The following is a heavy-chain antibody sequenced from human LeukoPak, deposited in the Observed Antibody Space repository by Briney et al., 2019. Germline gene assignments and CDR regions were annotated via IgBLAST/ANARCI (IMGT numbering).Heavy chain of an antibody. D-gene: IGHD3-10*01. Sequence: GGSLRLSCAASGFTFSSYAMSWVRQAPGKGLEWVSAISGSGGSTYHADSVKGRFTISRDNSKNTLYLQMNSLRAEDTAVYYCAKADGSGSYRQDYWGQGTLVTVSS. J-gene: IGHJ4*02. CDR3: AKADGSGSYRQDY. V-gene: IGHV3-23*01. CDR2: ISGSGGST. CDR1: GFTFSSYA.